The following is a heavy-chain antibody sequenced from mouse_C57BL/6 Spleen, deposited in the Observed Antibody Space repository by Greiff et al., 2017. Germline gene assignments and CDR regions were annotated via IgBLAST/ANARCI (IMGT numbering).Heavy chain of an antibody. J-gene: IGHJ3*01. Sequence: VQVVESGPGLVAPSQSLSITCTVSGFSLTSYAISWVRQPPGKGLEWLGVIWTGGGTNYNSALKPRLSISKDNSKSQVFLKMNSLQTDDSARYYCARGGIYYDSEGFAYWGQGTLVTVSA. CDR1: GFSLTSYA. CDR3: ARGGIYYDSEGFAY. V-gene: IGHV2-9-1*01. D-gene: IGHD2-4*01. CDR2: IWTGGGT.